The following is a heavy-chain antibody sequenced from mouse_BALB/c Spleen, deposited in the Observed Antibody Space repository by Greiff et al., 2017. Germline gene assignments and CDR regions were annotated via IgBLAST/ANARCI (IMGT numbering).Heavy chain of an antibody. J-gene: IGHJ4*01. CDR2: IDTSDSYT. V-gene: IGHV1-69*01. CDR3: ARTYGNYVRYAMDY. Sequence: QVQLKQSGAELVMPGASVKMSCKASGYTFTDYWMHWVKQRPGQGLEWIGAIDTSDSYTSYNQKFKGKATLTVDESSSTAYMQLSSLTSEDSAVYYCARTYGNYVRYAMDYWGQGTSVTVSS. CDR1: GYTFTDYW. D-gene: IGHD2-10*02.